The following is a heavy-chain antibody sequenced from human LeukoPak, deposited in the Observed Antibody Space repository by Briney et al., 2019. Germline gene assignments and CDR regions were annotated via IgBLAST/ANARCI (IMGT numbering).Heavy chain of an antibody. V-gene: IGHV4-4*02. J-gene: IGHJ4*02. Sequence: SGTLSLTCAVSGGSISSSNWWSWVRQPPGKGLEWIGEIYHSGSTNYNPSLKGRVTISVDTSKNQFSLKLSSVTAADTAVYYCARGLGSSIILIDYWGQGTLVTVSS. D-gene: IGHD6-19*01. CDR1: GGSISSSNW. CDR3: ARGLGSSIILIDY. CDR2: IYHSGST.